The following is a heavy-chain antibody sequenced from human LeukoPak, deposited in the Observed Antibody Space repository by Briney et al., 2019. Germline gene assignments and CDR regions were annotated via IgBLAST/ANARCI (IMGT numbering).Heavy chain of an antibody. CDR3: AGHYYDSSGYSDYGMDV. V-gene: IGHV1-18*04. J-gene: IGHJ6*02. CDR1: GYTFTGYY. D-gene: IGHD3-22*01. Sequence: ASVKVSCKASGYTFTGYYMHWVRQAPGQGLEWMGWISAYNGNTNYAQKLQGRVTMTTDTSTSTAYMELRSLRSDDTAVYYCAGHYYDSSGYSDYGMDVWGQGTTVTVSS. CDR2: ISAYNGNT.